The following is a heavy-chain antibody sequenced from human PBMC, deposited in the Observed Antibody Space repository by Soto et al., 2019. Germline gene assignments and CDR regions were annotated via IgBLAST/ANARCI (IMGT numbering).Heavy chain of an antibody. CDR1: GGSISSYY. CDR3: ARAGFLEWSIQYYYYYMDV. J-gene: IGHJ6*03. CDR2: IYYSGST. Sequence: SETLSLTCTVSGGSISSYYWSWIRQPPGKGLEWIGYIYYSGSTNYNPSLKSRVTISVDTSKNQFSLKLSSVTAADTAVYYCARAGFLEWSIQYYYYYMDVCGKGPTVTVSS. D-gene: IGHD3-3*01. V-gene: IGHV4-59*01.